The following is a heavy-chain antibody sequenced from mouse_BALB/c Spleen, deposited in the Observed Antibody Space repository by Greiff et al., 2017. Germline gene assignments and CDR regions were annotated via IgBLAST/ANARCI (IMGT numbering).Heavy chain of an antibody. CDR2: IYWDDDK. CDR3: ARRRDGNPFAY. Sequence: QVQLKESGPGILQPSQTLSLTCSFSGFSLSTSGMGVSWIRQPSGKGLEWLAHIYWDDDKRYNPSLKSRLTISKDTSRNQVFLKITSVDTADTATYYCARRRDGNPFAYWGQGTLVTVSA. V-gene: IGHV8-12*01. J-gene: IGHJ3*01. D-gene: IGHD2-1*01. CDR1: GFSLSTSGMG.